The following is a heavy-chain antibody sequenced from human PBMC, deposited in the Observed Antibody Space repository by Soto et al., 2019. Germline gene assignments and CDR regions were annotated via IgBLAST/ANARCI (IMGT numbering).Heavy chain of an antibody. J-gene: IGHJ6*02. D-gene: IGHD2-15*01. CDR1: GFTFSSYW. Sequence: GGSLRLSCAASGFTFSSYWMHWVRQAPGKGLVWVSRINSDGSSTSYADSVKGRFTISRDNAKNTLYLQMNSLRAEDTAVYYCARDIVVVVAATQGYYYGMDVWGQGTTVTVSS. V-gene: IGHV3-74*01. CDR2: INSDGSST. CDR3: ARDIVVVVAATQGYYYGMDV.